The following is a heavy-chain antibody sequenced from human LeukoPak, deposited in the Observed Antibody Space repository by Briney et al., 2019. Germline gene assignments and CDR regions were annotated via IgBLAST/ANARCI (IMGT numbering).Heavy chain of an antibody. CDR2: ISYDGSNK. D-gene: IGHD3-10*01. Sequence: GGSLRLSCAASGFTFSSYAMHWVRQAPGKGLEWVAVISYDGSNKYYADSVKGRFTISRDNAKNSLYLQMNSLRAEDTAVYYCARLGVRGVISNDYWGQGTLVTVSS. J-gene: IGHJ4*02. CDR1: GFTFSSYA. CDR3: ARLGVRGVISNDY. V-gene: IGHV3-30-3*01.